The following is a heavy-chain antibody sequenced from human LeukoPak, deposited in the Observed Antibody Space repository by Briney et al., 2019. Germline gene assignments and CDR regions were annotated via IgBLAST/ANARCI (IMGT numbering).Heavy chain of an antibody. D-gene: IGHD2-21*01. V-gene: IGHV3-48*01. Sequence: GGSLRLSCAASGFTLRNYALTWVRQAPGKGLEWVSYISSSSSTIYYADPVKGRFTISRDNAKNSLYLQMNSLRAEDTAVYYCAREIAYYFDSWGQGTLVTVSS. CDR3: AREIAYYFDS. CDR1: GFTLRNYA. J-gene: IGHJ4*02. CDR2: ISSSSSTI.